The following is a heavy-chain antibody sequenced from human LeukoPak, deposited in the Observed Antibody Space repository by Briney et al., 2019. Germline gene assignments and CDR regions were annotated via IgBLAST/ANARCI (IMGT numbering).Heavy chain of an antibody. D-gene: IGHD6-19*01. J-gene: IGHJ6*02. V-gene: IGHV3-30*03. CDR1: EFTFSSYG. Sequence: GGSLRLSCAASEFTFSSYGMHWVRQAPGKGRGWVAVMSYDGSGKYYADSVKGRFTISRDNSKSTLYLQMNSLRAEDTAVYYCAREAGYGMDVWGQGTTVTVSS. CDR2: MSYDGSGK. CDR3: AREAGYGMDV.